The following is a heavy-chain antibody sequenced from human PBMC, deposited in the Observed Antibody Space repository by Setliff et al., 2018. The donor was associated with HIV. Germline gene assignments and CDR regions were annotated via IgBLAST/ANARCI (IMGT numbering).Heavy chain of an antibody. CDR2: IYTSGSV. Sequence: RSETLSLTCTVSGGSISSYYWSWIRQPPGKGLEWLGHIYTSGSVNYNPSLNSRVTISVDTSRNQFSLKLGSVTAADTAMYYCAREHCSGGSCNGFDIWGQGTMVTVSS. CDR1: GGSISSYY. D-gene: IGHD2-15*01. V-gene: IGHV4-4*09. CDR3: AREHCSGGSCNGFDI. J-gene: IGHJ3*02.